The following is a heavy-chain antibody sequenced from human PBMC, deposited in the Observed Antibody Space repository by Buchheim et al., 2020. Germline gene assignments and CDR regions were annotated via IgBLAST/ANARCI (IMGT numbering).Heavy chain of an antibody. D-gene: IGHD6-13*01. CDR2: ISYDGSKK. CDR1: GFTFSSYG. Sequence: QVQLVESGGGVVQPGRSLRLSCAASGFTFSSYGMHWVRQAPGKGLEWVAGISYDGSKKYYADSVKGRFTITRDNSKNTLYLQMNSLRAEDTAVYYCAIAAAGYYYYYGMDVWGQGTT. CDR3: AIAAAGYYYYYGMDV. J-gene: IGHJ6*02. V-gene: IGHV3-30*03.